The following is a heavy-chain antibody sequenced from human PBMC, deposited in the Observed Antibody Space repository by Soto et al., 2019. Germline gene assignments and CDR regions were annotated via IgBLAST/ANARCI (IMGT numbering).Heavy chain of an antibody. Sequence: QVQLVQSGAEVKKPGSSVRVSCKASGGTFSGYTIHWVRQAPGQGIEWMGRISPVHLLSTYAQHFEDRVTITADTSTTTAYMELRNLTSEDTALYYWARDSANGWALWGQGTVLIVSS. CDR3: ARDSANGWAL. J-gene: IGHJ4*02. D-gene: IGHD6-19*01. CDR2: ISPVHLLS. CDR1: GGTFSGYT. V-gene: IGHV1-69*04.